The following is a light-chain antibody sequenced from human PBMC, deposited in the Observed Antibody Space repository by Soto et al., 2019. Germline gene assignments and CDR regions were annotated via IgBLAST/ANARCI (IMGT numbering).Light chain of an antibody. CDR1: SSDVGSYNL. J-gene: IGLJ2*01. CDR3: CSYAGSIVV. Sequence: QPASVSGSPGQSITISCTGTSSDVGSYNLVSWYQQHPGKAPKLMIYEVSKRPSGVSNRFSGSKSGNTASLTISGLQAEDEADYYCCSYAGSIVVFGGGTQLTVL. V-gene: IGLV2-23*02. CDR2: EVS.